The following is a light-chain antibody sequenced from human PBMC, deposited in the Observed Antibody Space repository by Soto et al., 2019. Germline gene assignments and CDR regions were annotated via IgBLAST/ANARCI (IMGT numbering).Light chain of an antibody. V-gene: IGLV2-8*01. J-gene: IGLJ3*02. CDR2: EVS. CDR1: SSDVGAYKY. Sequence: QSALTQPPSASGSPGQSVTISCTGTSSDVGAYKYVSWYQQYPGKAPKLMSYEVSKRPSGVPDRFSGSKSGNTASLTVSGLQAEDEADYYCTSYVGSDIWVSGGGTKLTVL. CDR3: TSYVGSDIWV.